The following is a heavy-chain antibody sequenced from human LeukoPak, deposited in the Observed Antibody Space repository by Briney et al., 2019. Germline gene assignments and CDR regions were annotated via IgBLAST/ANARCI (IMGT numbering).Heavy chain of an antibody. CDR3: AKDKVSGSSSSTWYLDL. CDR2: ISSSSSYI. Sequence: GGSLRLSCAASGFTFSSYSMNWVRQAPGKGLEWVSSISSSSSYIYYADSVKGRFTISRDNAKNSLYLQMNSLRAEDMALYYCAKDKVSGSSSSTWYLDLWGRGTLVTVSS. CDR1: GFTFSSYS. V-gene: IGHV3-21*04. J-gene: IGHJ2*01. D-gene: IGHD6-6*01.